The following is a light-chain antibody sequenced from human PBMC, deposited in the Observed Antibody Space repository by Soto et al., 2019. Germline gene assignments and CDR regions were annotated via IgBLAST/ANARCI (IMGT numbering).Light chain of an antibody. Sequence: DIQMTQSPSTLSASVGDRVAITCRASQFISTWLAWYQQKPGRAPKLLIHDASSLESGVPSRFSGSGSGTEFTLTISSLQPDDFATYYCQQYSSYSSKTFGQGTKVEIK. V-gene: IGKV1-5*01. J-gene: IGKJ1*01. CDR2: DAS. CDR3: QQYSSYSSKT. CDR1: QFISTW.